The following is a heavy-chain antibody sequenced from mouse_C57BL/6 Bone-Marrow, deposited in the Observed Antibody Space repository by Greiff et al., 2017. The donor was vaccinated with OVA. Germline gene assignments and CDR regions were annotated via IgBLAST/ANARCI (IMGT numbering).Heavy chain of an antibody. CDR2: IDPEDGET. J-gene: IGHJ3*01. D-gene: IGHD1-1*01. Sequence: VQLKESGAELVKPGASVKLSCTASGFNIKDYYMHWVKQRTEQGLEWIGRIDPEDGETKYAQKFQGKATITADTSSNTAYLQLSSLTSEDTAVYYCARMGYYGSSSFAYWGQGTLVTVSA. CDR1: GFNIKDYY. CDR3: ARMGYYGSSSFAY. V-gene: IGHV14-2*01.